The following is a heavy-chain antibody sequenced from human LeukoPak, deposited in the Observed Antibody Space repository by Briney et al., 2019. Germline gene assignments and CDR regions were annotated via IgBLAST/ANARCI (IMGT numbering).Heavy chain of an antibody. CDR2: ISSSGSTI. D-gene: IGHD6-13*01. V-gene: IGHV3-11*04. Sequence: GGSLRLSCAASGFTFSDYYMSWIRQAPGKGLEWVSYISSSGSTIYYADSVKGRFTISRDNAKNTLYLQMNSLRAEDTAVYYCARLPISWYQLLVFDLWGRGTLVTVSS. CDR1: GFTFSDYY. CDR3: ARLPISWYQLLVFDL. J-gene: IGHJ2*01.